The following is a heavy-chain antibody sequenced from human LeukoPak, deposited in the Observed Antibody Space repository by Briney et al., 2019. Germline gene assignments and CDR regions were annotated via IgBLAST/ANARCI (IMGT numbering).Heavy chain of an antibody. V-gene: IGHV4-31*03. D-gene: IGHD1-14*01. CDR3: AREPFTYEHRTYFYYGLDV. CDR1: GGSISRSGYY. J-gene: IGHJ6*02. CDR2: IYYSGST. Sequence: SQTLSLTCTVSGGSISRSGYYWSWIRQHPGTGLEWIGNIYYSGSTYYNPSLESRLTISVDTSKNQFSLKLTSVTAADTAVYYCAREPFTYEHRTYFYYGLDVWGQGTTVTVSS.